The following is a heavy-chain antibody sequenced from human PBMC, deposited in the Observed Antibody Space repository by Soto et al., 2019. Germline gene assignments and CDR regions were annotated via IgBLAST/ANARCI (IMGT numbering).Heavy chain of an antibody. D-gene: IGHD5-12*01. Sequence: EVQLVQSGAEVKKPGESLKISCKASGYSFSTYWIGWVRQMPGKGLEWMGIIFPRDSHTKYSPSFQGHVTISADKSTSIAYLQWSSLKASDTAIYYCARHAEWLQEDYWGQGTLVTVSS. CDR2: IFPRDSHT. V-gene: IGHV5-51*01. CDR1: GYSFSTYW. J-gene: IGHJ4*02. CDR3: ARHAEWLQEDY.